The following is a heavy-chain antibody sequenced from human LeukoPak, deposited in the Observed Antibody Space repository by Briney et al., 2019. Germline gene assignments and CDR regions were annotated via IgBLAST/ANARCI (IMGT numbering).Heavy chain of an antibody. D-gene: IGHD4-17*01. CDR2: ISYDGSNK. CDR3: GRDPNGDYIGAFEF. V-gene: IGHV3-30*04. J-gene: IGHJ3*01. CDR1: GFTFSSYA. Sequence: SGGSLRLSCAASGFTFSSYAMHWVRQAPGKGLEWVAAISYDGSNKYYADSVSGRFTTSRDNSRNTIFLQMTSLRAEDTAIYYCGRDPNGDYIGAFEFWGLGTLVSVSS.